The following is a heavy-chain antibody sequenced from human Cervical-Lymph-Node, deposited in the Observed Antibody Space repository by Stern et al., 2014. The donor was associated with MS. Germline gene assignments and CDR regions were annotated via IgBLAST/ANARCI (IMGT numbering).Heavy chain of an antibody. CDR2: IMTIFGST. CDR3: ARGAYCGGDCYWGWFDS. J-gene: IGHJ5*01. Sequence: KLVQSGAEVTKPGSSVKVSCKASGGTFSDYAISWVRQDPGQGLEWMGGIMTIFGSTDYAQNFQGRVTITADESTTTAYMDLSSLRSEDTAVYYCARGAYCGGDCYWGWFDSWGQGTLVTVSS. V-gene: IGHV1-69*01. D-gene: IGHD2-21*02. CDR1: GGTFSDYA.